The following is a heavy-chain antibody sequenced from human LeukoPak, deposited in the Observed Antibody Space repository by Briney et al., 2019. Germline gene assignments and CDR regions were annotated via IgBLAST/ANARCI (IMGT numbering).Heavy chain of an antibody. D-gene: IGHD3-3*01. CDR3: VKGYYDFDY. CDR1: GFSFSNYG. J-gene: IGHJ4*02. V-gene: IGHV3-30*18. Sequence: GGSLRLSCTASGFSFSNYGMHWVRQAPGKGLEWITVISYDGSNEYYADSVKGRFTISRDNSKITLYLQMNSLRAEDTAVYYCVKGYYDFDYWGQGTPVTVSS. CDR2: ISYDGSNE.